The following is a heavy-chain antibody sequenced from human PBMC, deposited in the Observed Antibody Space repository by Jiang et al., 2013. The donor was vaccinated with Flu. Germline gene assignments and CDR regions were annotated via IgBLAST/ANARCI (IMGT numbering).Heavy chain of an antibody. Sequence: GAEVKKPGESLRISCKGSGYSFTSYWISWVRQMPGKGLEWMGRIDPSDSYTNYSPSFQGHVTISADKSISTAYLQWSSLKASDTAMYYCATCGRHSYGGYYYYGMDVWGQGTTVTVSS. CDR3: ATCGRHSYGGYYYYGMDV. V-gene: IGHV5-10-1*01. CDR1: GYSFTSYW. D-gene: IGHD5-18*01. CDR2: IDPSDSYT. J-gene: IGHJ6*02.